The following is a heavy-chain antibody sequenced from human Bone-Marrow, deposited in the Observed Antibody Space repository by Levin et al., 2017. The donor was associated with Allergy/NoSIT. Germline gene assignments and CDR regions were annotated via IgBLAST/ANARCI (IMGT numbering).Heavy chain of an antibody. D-gene: IGHD2-2*01. CDR3: TREMLGGNQLVRSSTRAYDS. Sequence: KISCKASRGTFSSYGVTWVRQAPGQGLEWMGGIIPNFGTTNYAQKLQGRVTITADESTSTAYMELSSLRSEDTAVYHCTREMLGGNQLVRSSTRAYDSWGQGTLVTVSS. V-gene: IGHV1-69*01. CDR2: IIPNFGTT. CDR1: RGTFSSYG. J-gene: IGHJ4*02.